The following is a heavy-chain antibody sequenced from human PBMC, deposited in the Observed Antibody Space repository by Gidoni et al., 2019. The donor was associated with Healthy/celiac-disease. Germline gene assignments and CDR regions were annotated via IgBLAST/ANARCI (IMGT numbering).Heavy chain of an antibody. V-gene: IGHV1-69*04. J-gene: IGHJ5*02. CDR1: GGPFSSYA. CDR3: ARGPRGGYSGYLNWFDP. D-gene: IGHD5-12*01. Sequence: QVQLVQSGAEVKKPGSSVTVSCKASGGPFSSYAISWVRQAPGQGLEWMGRIIPILGIANYAQKFQGRVTITADKSTSTAYMELSSLRSEDTAVYYCARGPRGGYSGYLNWFDPWGQGTLVTVSS. CDR2: IIPILGIA.